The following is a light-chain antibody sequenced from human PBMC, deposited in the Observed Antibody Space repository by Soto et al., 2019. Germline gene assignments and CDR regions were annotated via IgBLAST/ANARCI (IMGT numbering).Light chain of an antibody. CDR1: QSVSSY. CDR3: KQSSNWTPWK. V-gene: IGKV3-11*01. Sequence: EIVLTQSPATLSLSPGERATLSCRASQSVSSYLAWYQQKPGQAPRLLIYDASNRATGIPARFSGSGSGTDFTLTISSLEPEEVAVYYCKQSSNWTPWKVGQGTKV. J-gene: IGKJ1*01. CDR2: DAS.